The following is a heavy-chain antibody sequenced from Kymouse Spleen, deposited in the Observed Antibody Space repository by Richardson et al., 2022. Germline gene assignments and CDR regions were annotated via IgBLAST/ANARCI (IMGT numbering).Heavy chain of an antibody. D-gene: IGHD6-13*01. CDR2: IYYSGST. J-gene: IGHJ4*02. V-gene: IGHV4-39*01. CDR3: ASVAAAGNYYFDY. Sequence: QLQLQESGPGLVKPSETLSLTCTVSGGSISSSSYYWGWIRQPPGKGLEWIGSIYYSGSTYYNPSLKSRVTISVDTSKNQFSLKLSSVTAADTAVYYCASVAAAGNYYFDYWGQGTLVTVSS. CDR1: GGSISSSSYY.